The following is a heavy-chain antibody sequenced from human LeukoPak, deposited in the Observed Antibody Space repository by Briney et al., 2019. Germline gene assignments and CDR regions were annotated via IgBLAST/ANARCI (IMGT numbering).Heavy chain of an antibody. CDR1: GFTFSSYG. D-gene: IGHD5-18*01. Sequence: PGGSLRLSCAASGFTFSSYGMHWVRQAPGKGLEWVAFIRYDGSNKYYADSVKGRFTISRDNSKNTLYLQMNSLRAEDTAVYYCAKDRCRRGYSYGXCWFDPXXXGTLVTVSX. J-gene: IGHJ5*02. V-gene: IGHV3-30*02. CDR3: AKDRCRRGYSYGXCWFDP. CDR2: IRYDGSNK.